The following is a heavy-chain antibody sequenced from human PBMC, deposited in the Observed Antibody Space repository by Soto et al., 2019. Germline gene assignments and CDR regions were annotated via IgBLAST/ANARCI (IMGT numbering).Heavy chain of an antibody. CDR2: INHSGST. CDR1: GGSFSGYY. J-gene: IGHJ5*02. Sequence: QVQLQQWGAGLLKPSETLSLTCAVYGGSFSGYYWSWIRQPPGKGLEWIGEINHSGSTNYNPSLKSRVTISVDTSQNQFSLKLSSVTAADTAVYYCATGDEGNWFDPWGQGTLVTVSS. CDR3: ATGDEGNWFDP. V-gene: IGHV4-34*01.